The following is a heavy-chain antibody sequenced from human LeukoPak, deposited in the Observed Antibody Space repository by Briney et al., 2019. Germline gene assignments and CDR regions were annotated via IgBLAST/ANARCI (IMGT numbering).Heavy chain of an antibody. CDR1: GGSISSSNYY. CDR3: ARHFEDADIVPTSRGRGWFDP. J-gene: IGHJ5*02. V-gene: IGHV4-39*01. Sequence: SETLSLTCTVSGGSISSSNYYWGWIRQPPGMGLEWGGSIYYSGSTYYNPSLKSRVTTSVDTSKNQISLKLSSVTAADTAVYYCARHFEDADIVPTSRGRGWFDPWGQGTLVTVSS. CDR2: IYYSGST. D-gene: IGHD5-12*01.